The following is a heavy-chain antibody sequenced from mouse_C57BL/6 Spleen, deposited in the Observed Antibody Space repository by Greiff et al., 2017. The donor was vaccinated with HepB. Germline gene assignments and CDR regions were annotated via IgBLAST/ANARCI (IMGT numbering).Heavy chain of an antibody. CDR3: ARPVDYYGSSYWYFDV. Sequence: QVQLQQPGAELVRPGSSVKLSCKASGYTFTSYWMDWVKQRPGQGLEWIGNIYPSDSETHYNQKFKDKATLTVDKSSSTAYMQLSSLTSEDSAVYYGARPVDYYGSSYWYFDVWGTGTTVTVSS. CDR2: IYPSDSET. V-gene: IGHV1-61*01. CDR1: GYTFTSYW. J-gene: IGHJ1*03. D-gene: IGHD1-1*01.